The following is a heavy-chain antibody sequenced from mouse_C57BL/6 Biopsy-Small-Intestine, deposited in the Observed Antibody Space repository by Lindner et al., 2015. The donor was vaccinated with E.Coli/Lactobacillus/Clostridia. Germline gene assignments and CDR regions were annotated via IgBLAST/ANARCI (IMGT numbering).Heavy chain of an antibody. D-gene: IGHD2-1*01. V-gene: IGHV3-5*01. CDR1: GISITTGNYR. Sequence: EVQLQESGPGLVKPSQTVFLTCTVTGISITTGNYRWSWIRQFPGNKLEWIGYIYYSGTITYNPSLTSRTTITRDTPKNQFFLEMNSLTAEGTATYYCARGDGNYYAMDYWGQGTSVTVSS. CDR2: IYYSGTI. J-gene: IGHJ4*01. CDR3: ARGDGNYYAMDY.